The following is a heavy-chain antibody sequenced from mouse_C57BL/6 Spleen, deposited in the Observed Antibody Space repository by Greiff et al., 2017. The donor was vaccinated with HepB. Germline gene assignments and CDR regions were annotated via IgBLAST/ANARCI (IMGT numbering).Heavy chain of an antibody. J-gene: IGHJ4*01. Sequence: QVQLQQSGAELVKPGASVKISCKASGYAFSSYWMNWVKQRPGKGLEWIGQIYPGDGDTNYNGKFKGKATLTADKSSSTAYMQLSSLTSEDSAVYFCARGDYDGDYYAMDYWGQGTSVTVSS. CDR3: ARGDYDGDYYAMDY. V-gene: IGHV1-80*01. CDR1: GYAFSSYW. D-gene: IGHD2-4*01. CDR2: IYPGDGDT.